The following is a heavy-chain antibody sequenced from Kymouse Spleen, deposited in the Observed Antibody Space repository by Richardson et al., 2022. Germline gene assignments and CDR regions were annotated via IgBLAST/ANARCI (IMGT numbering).Heavy chain of an antibody. CDR3: ARDRIVGATTAYYYGMDV. Sequence: QVQLVESGGGVVQPGRSLRLSCAASGFTFSSYGMHWVRQAPGKGLEWVAVIWYDGSNKYYADSVKGRFTISRDNSKNTLYLQMNSLRAEDTAVYYCARDRIVGATTAYYYGMDVWGQGTTVTVSS. J-gene: IGHJ6*02. D-gene: IGHD1-26*01. CDR1: GFTFSSYG. V-gene: IGHV3-33*01. CDR2: IWYDGSNK.